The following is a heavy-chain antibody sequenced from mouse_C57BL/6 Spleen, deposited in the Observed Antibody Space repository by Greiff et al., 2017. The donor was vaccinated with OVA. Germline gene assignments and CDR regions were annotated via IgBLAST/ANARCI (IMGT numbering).Heavy chain of an antibody. V-gene: IGHV1-81*01. CDR1: GYTFTSYG. D-gene: IGHD1-1*01. J-gene: IGHJ1*03. CDR3: ARTDYYGSSYPSYFDV. CDR2: IYPRSGNT. Sequence: VKLQESGAELARPGASVKLSCKASGYTFTSYGISWVKQRTGQGLEWIGEIYPRSGNTYYNEKFKGKATLTAEKSSSTAYMELRSLTSEDSGVYFDARTDYYGSSYPSYFDVWGTGTTVTVSS.